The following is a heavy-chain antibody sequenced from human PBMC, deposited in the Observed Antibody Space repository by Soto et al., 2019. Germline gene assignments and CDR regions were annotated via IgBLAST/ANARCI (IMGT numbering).Heavy chain of an antibody. CDR3: ARLNYYDSSGYGPDI. D-gene: IGHD3-22*01. CDR1: GYSFTSYW. J-gene: IGHJ3*02. V-gene: IGHV5-10-1*01. Sequence: GESQKISCKGSGYSFTSYWISWVRQMPGKGLEWMGRIDPSDSYTNYSPSFQGHVTISADKSISTAYLQWSSLKASDTAMYYCARLNYYDSSGYGPDIWGPGTMVTVSS. CDR2: IDPSDSYT.